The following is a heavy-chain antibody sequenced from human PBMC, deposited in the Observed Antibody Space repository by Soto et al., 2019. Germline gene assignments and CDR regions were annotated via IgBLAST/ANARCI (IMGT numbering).Heavy chain of an antibody. J-gene: IGHJ3*02. CDR2: IYYSGST. CDR1: GGSISSGGYY. Sequence: PSETLSLTCTVSGGSISSGGYYWSWIRQHPGKGLEWIGYIYYSGSTYYNPSLKSRVTISVDTSKNQFSLKLSSVTAADTAVYYCARGITSRGAFDIWGQGTMVTVSS. CDR3: ARGITSRGAFDI. V-gene: IGHV4-31*03. D-gene: IGHD3-10*01.